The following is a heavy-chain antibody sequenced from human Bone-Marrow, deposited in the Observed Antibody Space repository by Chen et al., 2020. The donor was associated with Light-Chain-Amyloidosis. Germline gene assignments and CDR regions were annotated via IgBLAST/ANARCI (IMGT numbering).Heavy chain of an antibody. V-gene: IGHV3-7*03. CDR2: IKQDTSEK. J-gene: IGHJ4*02. CDR3: ARHIVWGAPDY. D-gene: IGHD3-16*01. CDR1: GFTFSDYW. Sequence: EVQLVESGGGLVQPGGSLRLSCAASGFTFSDYWMSWVRQAPGKGLEWVANIKQDTSEKYYVDSVKGRFPISRYNAKDSLYLQMSSLRAEDTAMYYCARHIVWGAPDYWGQGTLVTVSS.